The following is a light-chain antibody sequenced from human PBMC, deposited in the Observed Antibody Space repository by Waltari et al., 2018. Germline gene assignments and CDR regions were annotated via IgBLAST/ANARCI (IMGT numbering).Light chain of an antibody. Sequence: QSALTQPRSVSGSPGQSVTISCTGNNNDVGKYNYVSWYQQFPGKAPKLILYSVTKRPSGVPDRFSGSKSGNTASLSIPGLRDEDEGDYYCCSYAGAYTVFGGGTKLTVL. V-gene: IGLV2-11*01. CDR1: NNDVGKYNY. J-gene: IGLJ2*01. CDR2: SVT. CDR3: CSYAGAYTV.